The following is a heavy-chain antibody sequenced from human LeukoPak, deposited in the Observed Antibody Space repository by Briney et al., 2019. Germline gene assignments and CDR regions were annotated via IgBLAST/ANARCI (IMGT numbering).Heavy chain of an antibody. CDR2: IYWNDDK. CDR3: AHATFYGSWYFDY. Sequence: SGPTLVNPTQPLTLTCTFSGFSLRNRGVGVGWIRQPRGKALEWLALIYWNDDKCYSPSLNGRLTITKDTSKTQAVLTMTIMDPVDTATYYCAHATFYGSWYFDYWGQGTLVTVSS. CDR1: GFSLRNRGVG. D-gene: IGHD2/OR15-2a*01. V-gene: IGHV2-5*01. J-gene: IGHJ4*02.